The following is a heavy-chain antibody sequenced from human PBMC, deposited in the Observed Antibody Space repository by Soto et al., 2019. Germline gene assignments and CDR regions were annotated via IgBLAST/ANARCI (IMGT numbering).Heavy chain of an antibody. D-gene: IGHD2-15*01. CDR1: GGTFSSYA. Sequence: SVKVSCKASGGTFSSYAISWVRQAPGQGLEWMGGIIPIFGTANYAQKFQGRVTITADESTSTAYMELSSLRSEDTAVYYCARGYCSGGSCYYYYYYGMDVWGQGTTVTVSS. J-gene: IGHJ6*02. CDR2: IIPIFGTA. V-gene: IGHV1-69*13. CDR3: ARGYCSGGSCYYYYYYGMDV.